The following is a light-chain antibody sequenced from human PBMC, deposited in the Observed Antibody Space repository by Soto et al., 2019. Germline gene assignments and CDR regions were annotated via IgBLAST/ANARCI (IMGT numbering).Light chain of an antibody. V-gene: IGKV1-5*03. CDR3: QQYNDSFPYT. J-gene: IGKJ2*01. Sequence: DIQMTQSPSTLSASVGDRVTITCRASQSISRWLAWYQQKPGTAPKLLVYEASTLESGVPSRFSGSRSGTDFTLSVRSLQPDDFATYYCQQYNDSFPYTFGQGTKLEIK. CDR1: QSISRW. CDR2: EAS.